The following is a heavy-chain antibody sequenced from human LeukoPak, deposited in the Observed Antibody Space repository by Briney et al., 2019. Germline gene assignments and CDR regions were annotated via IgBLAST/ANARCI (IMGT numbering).Heavy chain of an antibody. CDR3: ARGSGY. V-gene: IGHV4-39*07. J-gene: IGHJ4*02. CDR1: GGSISSSSYF. Sequence: SETLSLTCTVSGGSISSSSYFWDWIRQPPGKGLEWIGSIYYSGSTYHNPSLKSRVTISVDTSKNQFSLKLGSVTAADTAVYYCARGSGYWGQGTLVTVSS. CDR2: IYYSGST.